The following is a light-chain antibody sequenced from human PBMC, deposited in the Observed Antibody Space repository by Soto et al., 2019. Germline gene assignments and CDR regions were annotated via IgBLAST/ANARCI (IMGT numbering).Light chain of an antibody. CDR3: PAWDDSLSGVV. CDR2: RNN. Sequence: QAVVTQPPSASGTPGQRVTISCSGSSSNIGSNYVYWYQQLPGTAPKLLIYRNNHRPSGVPDRFSGSKSGTSASLAISGLRSEDEVDNYCPAWDDSLSGVVFGGGTKLTVL. CDR1: SSNIGSNY. J-gene: IGLJ2*01. V-gene: IGLV1-47*01.